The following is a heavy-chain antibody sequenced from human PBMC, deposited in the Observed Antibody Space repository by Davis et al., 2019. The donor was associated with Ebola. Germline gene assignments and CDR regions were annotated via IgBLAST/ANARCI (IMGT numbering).Heavy chain of an antibody. J-gene: IGHJ4*02. D-gene: IGHD3-22*01. CDR2: ISPDGGRT. V-gene: IGHV3-74*01. CDR3: AGDFDRVRE. CDR1: GFTFSGYW. Sequence: GESLKISCAASGFTFSGYWVHWVRQAPGKGPVWVSRISPDGGRTGYADSVKGRFTISRDNAKNTLYLQMNSLKAEDTAVYYCAGDFDRVREWGQGTLVTVSS.